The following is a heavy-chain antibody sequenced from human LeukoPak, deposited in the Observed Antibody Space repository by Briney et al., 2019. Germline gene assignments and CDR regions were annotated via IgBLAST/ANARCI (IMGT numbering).Heavy chain of an antibody. J-gene: IGHJ5*02. CDR1: GYSISSGYY. CDR3: ARGRTVEPWWYLSINWFDP. CDR2: IYHSGST. D-gene: IGHD2-15*01. V-gene: IGHV4-38-2*02. Sequence: SETLSLTCTVSGYSISSGYYWGWIRQPPGKGLEWIGSIYHSGSTYYNPSLKSRVTISVDTSKNQFSLKLSSVTAADTAVYYCARGRTVEPWWYLSINWFDPWGQGTLVTVSS.